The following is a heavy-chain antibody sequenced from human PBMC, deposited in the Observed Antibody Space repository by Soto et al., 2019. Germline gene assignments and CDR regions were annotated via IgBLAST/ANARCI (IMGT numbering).Heavy chain of an antibody. CDR3: ARETRTLRFSPGKLGEYFPYGMDV. J-gene: IGHJ6*02. CDR2: VSTYNGKT. D-gene: IGHD3-3*01. Sequence: GXSVKASFKAPGYTSTGYGVGWVRPAPGRGLEWMGWVSTYNGKTNYAQNLQGRITLTMDTSTATAYMELRSLRPDDTAVYYCARETRTLRFSPGKLGEYFPYGMDVWGQGNSVTVSS. CDR1: GYTSTGYG. V-gene: IGHV1-18*04.